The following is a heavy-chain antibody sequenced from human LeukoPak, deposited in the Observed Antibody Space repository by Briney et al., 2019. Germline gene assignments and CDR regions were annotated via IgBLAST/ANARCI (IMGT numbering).Heavy chain of an antibody. CDR3: ARDRPLLGAWSWFDP. CDR1: DYSFSSGYY. J-gene: IGHJ5*02. Sequence: SETLSLTCSVSDYSFSSGYYWGWIRQPPGKGLEWIGTIYHSGSIYYNPSLKSRVTISVDTSKNQFSLKLSSVTAADTAVYYCARDRPLLGAWSWFDPWGQGTLVTVSS. D-gene: IGHD3-3*01. CDR2: IYHSGSI. V-gene: IGHV4-38-2*02.